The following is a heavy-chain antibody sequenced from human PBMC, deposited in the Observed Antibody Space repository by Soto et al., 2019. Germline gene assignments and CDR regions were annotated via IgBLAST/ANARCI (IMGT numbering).Heavy chain of an antibody. V-gene: IGHV4-30-4*01. D-gene: IGHD3-10*01. Sequence: QVQLQESGPGLVRPSQTLSLTCTLSGGSISDNDYYWTWIRQSPGVGLEWLGYIYTSGGTSYNPSIKSRLSISADTSSYRFSLKLTSVTAADTAVYFCARGEVRGAFDIWGPGTKFHVSS. CDR3: ARGEVRGAFDI. CDR1: GGSISDNDYY. J-gene: IGHJ3*02. CDR2: IYTSGGT.